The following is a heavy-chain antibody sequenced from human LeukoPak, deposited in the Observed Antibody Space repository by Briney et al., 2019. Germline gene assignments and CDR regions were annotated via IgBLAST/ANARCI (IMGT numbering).Heavy chain of an antibody. J-gene: IGHJ5*02. Sequence: PSQTLSLTCTVSGGSISSGDYYWSWIRQPPGKGLEGIGYIYYSGSTYYNPSPKSRVTISVDTSKNQFSLKLSSVTAADTAVYYCARDSPYCSSTSCYGWFDPWGQGTLVTVSS. D-gene: IGHD2-2*01. CDR2: IYYSGST. V-gene: IGHV4-30-4*01. CDR1: GGSISSGDYY. CDR3: ARDSPYCSSTSCYGWFDP.